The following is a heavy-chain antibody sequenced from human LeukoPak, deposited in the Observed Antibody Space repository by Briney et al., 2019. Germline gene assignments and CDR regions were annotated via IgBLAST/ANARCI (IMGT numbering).Heavy chain of an antibody. V-gene: IGHV3-21*01. D-gene: IGHD2-15*01. CDR3: ARDLSRGLFDY. CDR1: GFTFSNYG. Sequence: GGSLRLSCAASGFTFSNYGMNWVRQAPGKGLEWVSSISSSSSYIYYADSVKGRFTISRDNAKNSLHLQMNSLRAEDTAVYSCARDLSRGLFDYWGQGTLVTVSS. CDR2: ISSSSSYI. J-gene: IGHJ4*02.